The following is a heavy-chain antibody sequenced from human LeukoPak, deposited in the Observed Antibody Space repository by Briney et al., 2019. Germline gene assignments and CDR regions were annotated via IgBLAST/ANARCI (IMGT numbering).Heavy chain of an antibody. V-gene: IGHV6-1*01. CDR1: GDRVSSSRTA. CDR2: TYYRSKWYN. J-gene: IGHJ4*02. Sequence: SQTLSLTCAISGDRVSSSRTAWNWIRQSPSRGLEWLGRTYYRSKWYNDYAASVKSRITINPDTSRNQFSLQLNSVTLEDTAVYYCVRERESVDYWGQGTLVTVSS. CDR3: VRERESVDY.